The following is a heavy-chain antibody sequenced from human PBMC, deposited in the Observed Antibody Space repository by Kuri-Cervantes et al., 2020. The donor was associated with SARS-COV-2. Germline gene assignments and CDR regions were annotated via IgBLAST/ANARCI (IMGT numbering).Heavy chain of an antibody. Sequence: SETLSLTCTVSGGSISSGGYYWSWIRQPPGKGLEWIGYIYHSGSTYYNPSLKSRVTISVDRSKNQFSLKLSSVTAADTAVYYCARGRHSSGRRGDWYFDLRGRGTLVTVSS. V-gene: IGHV4-30-2*01. D-gene: IGHD6-19*01. J-gene: IGHJ2*01. CDR3: ARGRHSSGRRGDWYFDL. CDR1: GGSISSGGYY. CDR2: IYHSGST.